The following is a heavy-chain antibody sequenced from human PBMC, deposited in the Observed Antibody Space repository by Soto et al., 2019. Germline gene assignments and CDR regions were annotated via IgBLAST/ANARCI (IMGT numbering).Heavy chain of an antibody. D-gene: IGHD2-8*01. V-gene: IGHV3-21*02. J-gene: IGHJ6*02. CDR1: GFTFSSYS. Sequence: EVQLVESGGGLVKAGGSLRVSCAASGFTFSSYSMNWVRQAPGKGLEWVSFISSSSVYIYYADSVKGRFTISRDNAKNALYLHMNGLRAEDTAVYYCARGYCVNGVCYTHYYGMDVWGQGTTVTVSS. CDR2: ISSSSVYI. CDR3: ARGYCVNGVCYTHYYGMDV.